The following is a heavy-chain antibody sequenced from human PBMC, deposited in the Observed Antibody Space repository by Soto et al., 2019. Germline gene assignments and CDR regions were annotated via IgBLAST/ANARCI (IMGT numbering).Heavy chain of an antibody. D-gene: IGHD3-3*01. V-gene: IGHV3-23*01. Sequence: GGSLRLSCAVSGFICSSYDMSWVRQAPGKGLEWVSTILVGGSTHYEDSVTGRFTISRDTSRNTVYLQMNSLTAGDTAVYYCARDPFGVVIRFPYGMDVWGQGTTVTVSS. J-gene: IGHJ6*02. CDR1: GFICSSYD. CDR3: ARDPFGVVIRFPYGMDV. CDR2: ILVGGST.